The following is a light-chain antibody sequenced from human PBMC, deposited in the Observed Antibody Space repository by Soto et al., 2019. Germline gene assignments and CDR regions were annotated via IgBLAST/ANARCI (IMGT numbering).Light chain of an antibody. CDR3: SSYTSSSTLYD. J-gene: IGLJ1*01. CDR1: SSDVGGYNY. Sequence: QSVLTQPASVSGPPGQSITISCTGASSDVGGYNYVSWYQQHPGKAPKLMIYEVSNRPSGVSNRFSGSKSGNTASLTISGLQAEDEADYYCSSYTSSSTLYDFGTGTKVTVL. CDR2: EVS. V-gene: IGLV2-14*01.